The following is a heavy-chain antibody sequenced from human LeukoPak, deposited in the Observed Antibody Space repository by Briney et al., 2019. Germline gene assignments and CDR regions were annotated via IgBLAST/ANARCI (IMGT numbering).Heavy chain of an antibody. Sequence: SETLSLTCTVSGGSISSYYWSWIRQPPGKGLEWIGYIYYSGSTNYNPSLKSRVTISVDTSKNQFSLKLSSVTAADTAVYYCARLNYYGSGSYRDIDYWGQGTLVTVSS. CDR1: GGSISSYY. D-gene: IGHD3-10*01. CDR3: ARLNYYGSGSYRDIDY. CDR2: IYYSGST. V-gene: IGHV4-59*01. J-gene: IGHJ4*02.